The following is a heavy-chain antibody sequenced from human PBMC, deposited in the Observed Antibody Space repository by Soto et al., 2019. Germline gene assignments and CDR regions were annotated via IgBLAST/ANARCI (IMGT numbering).Heavy chain of an antibody. CDR2: ISGSGGSS. J-gene: IGHJ4*02. V-gene: IGHV3-23*01. CDR3: AKIRCSSTSCYVDGYFDY. D-gene: IGHD2-2*01. Sequence: EVQLLESGGGLVQPGGSLSLSCAASGFTFSSYAMSWVRQAPGKGLEWVSAISGSGGSSYYADSVKGRFTISRDNSKNTLFLQMNSLRAEDTAVYYCAKIRCSSTSCYVDGYFDYWGQGTLVTVSS. CDR1: GFTFSSYA.